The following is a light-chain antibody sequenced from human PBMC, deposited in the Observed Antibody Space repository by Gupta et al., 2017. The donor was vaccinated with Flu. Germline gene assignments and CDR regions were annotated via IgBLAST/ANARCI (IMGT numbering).Light chain of an antibody. CDR2: DVT. Sequence: QSAPTQPRSVSASPGQSVTISCTGTSNDVGGYDRVSWYKQRPGKAPKLSLYDVTGRPSGVPDRFSGSKSGNTASLTISGLQADDEADYYCSSHAGRVTWVFGTGTTVTVL. J-gene: IGLJ1*01. V-gene: IGLV2-11*01. CDR1: SNDVGGYDR. CDR3: SSHAGRVTWV.